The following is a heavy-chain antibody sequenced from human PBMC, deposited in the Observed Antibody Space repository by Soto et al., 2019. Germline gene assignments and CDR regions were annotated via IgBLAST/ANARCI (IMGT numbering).Heavy chain of an antibody. D-gene: IGHD3-10*01. J-gene: IGHJ4*02. CDR3: ATDTTQYARGGVFDY. CDR1: GFTFSSYP. CDR2: VSYDGSKK. Sequence: QVQLVESGGGVVQPGRSLRLSCAASGFTFSSYPIHWVRQAPGKGLEWVAVVSYDGSKKYYADSVKGRFTISRDNSKNTLYLQMNSLRAEDTAVYYCATDTTQYARGGVFDYWGQGTLVTVSS. V-gene: IGHV3-30-3*01.